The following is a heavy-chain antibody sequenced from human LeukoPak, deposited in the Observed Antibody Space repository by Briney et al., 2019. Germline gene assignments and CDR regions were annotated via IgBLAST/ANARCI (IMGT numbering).Heavy chain of an antibody. D-gene: IGHD3-22*01. Sequence: SETLSLTCTVSGGSISSYYWSWIRQPPGKGLEWIGNIYYSGSTNYNPSLKSRVTISVDTSKNQFSLKLSSVTAADTAVYFCARGPYSYDSSGAFDIWGQGTMVTVSS. V-gene: IGHV4-59*08. CDR3: ARGPYSYDSSGAFDI. J-gene: IGHJ3*02. CDR1: GGSISSYY. CDR2: IYYSGST.